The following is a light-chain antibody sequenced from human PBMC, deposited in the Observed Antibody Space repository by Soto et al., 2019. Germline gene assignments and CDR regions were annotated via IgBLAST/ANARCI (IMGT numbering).Light chain of an antibody. J-gene: IGKJ3*01. Sequence: EIVLTQSPGTLSLSPGERATLSCRASESVSDSYLAWYQQKPGQAPRLLIYASSRATGIPDRFSGSWSGTDFTLSISRLEPEDFEVYYCQHYGTSALFGRGTKVEIK. CDR2: AS. CDR3: QHYGTSAL. CDR1: ESVSDSY. V-gene: IGKV3-20*01.